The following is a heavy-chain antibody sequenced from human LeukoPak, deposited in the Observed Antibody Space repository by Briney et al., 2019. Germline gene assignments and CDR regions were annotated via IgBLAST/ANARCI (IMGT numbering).Heavy chain of an antibody. CDR1: GYTFTSYG. CDR2: ISAYNGNT. CDR3: ARDNYGDYEPPNWFDP. J-gene: IGHJ5*02. D-gene: IGHD4-17*01. Sequence: ASVKVSCKASGYTFTSYGISWVRQAPGQGLEWMGWISAYNGNTNYAQKLQGRVTMTTDTSTSTAYMELRSLRSVDTAVYYCARDNYGDYEPPNWFDPWGQGTLVTVSS. V-gene: IGHV1-18*01.